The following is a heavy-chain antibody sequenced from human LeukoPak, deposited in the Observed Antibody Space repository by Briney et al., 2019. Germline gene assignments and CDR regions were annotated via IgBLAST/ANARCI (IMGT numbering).Heavy chain of an antibody. CDR3: ARVTGPDGEYYDSSGNDY. Sequence: SETLSLTCTVSGGSISSYYWSWIRQPPGKELEWIGYIYYSGSTNYNPSLKSRVTISVDTSKNQFSLKLSSVTAADTAVYYCARVTGPDGEYYDSSGNDYWGQGTLVTVSS. CDR2: IYYSGST. J-gene: IGHJ4*02. V-gene: IGHV4-59*01. CDR1: GGSISSYY. D-gene: IGHD3-22*01.